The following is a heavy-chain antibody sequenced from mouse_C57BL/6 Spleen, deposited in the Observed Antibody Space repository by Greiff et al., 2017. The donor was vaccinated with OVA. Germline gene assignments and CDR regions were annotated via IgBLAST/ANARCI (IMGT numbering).Heavy chain of an antibody. J-gene: IGHJ1*03. CDR2: IHPNSGST. CDR3: ARKYGSSYWYFDV. Sequence: QVHVKQPGAELVKPGASVKLSCKASGYTFTSYWMHWVKQRPGQGLEWIGMIHPNSGSTNYNEKFKSKATLTVDKSSSTAYMQLSSLTSEDSAVYYCARKYGSSYWYFDVWGTGTTVTVSS. CDR1: GYTFTSYW. V-gene: IGHV1-64*01. D-gene: IGHD1-1*01.